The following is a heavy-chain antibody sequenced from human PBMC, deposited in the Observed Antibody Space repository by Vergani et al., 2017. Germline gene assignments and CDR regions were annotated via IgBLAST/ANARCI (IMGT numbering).Heavy chain of an antibody. CDR2: ISDNGGTP. J-gene: IGHJ4*02. D-gene: IGHD5-12*01. Sequence: EVQLVESGGGLVQPGGSLRLSCAASGFTFRNYAMTWVRQAPGKGLEWVSIISDNGGTPYYADSVKGRFIISRDNSKNTLHLQMNSLRADDTAVYYCTKGSRGYTGYFFDYWGQGTLATVSS. V-gene: IGHV3-23*04. CDR3: TKGSRGYTGYFFDY. CDR1: GFTFRNYA.